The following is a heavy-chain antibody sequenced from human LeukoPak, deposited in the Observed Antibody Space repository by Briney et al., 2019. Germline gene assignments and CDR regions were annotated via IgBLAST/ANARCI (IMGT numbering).Heavy chain of an antibody. Sequence: PGGSLRLSCAASGFTFSSYWMSWVRQAPGKGLEWVANIKQDGSEKYYVDSVEGRFTISRDNAKNSLYLQMNSLRAEDTAVYYCARDRYSSSWYLNAEYFQHWGQGTLVTVSS. CDR1: GFTFSSYW. V-gene: IGHV3-7*01. J-gene: IGHJ1*01. CDR3: ARDRYSSSWYLNAEYFQH. D-gene: IGHD6-13*01. CDR2: IKQDGSEK.